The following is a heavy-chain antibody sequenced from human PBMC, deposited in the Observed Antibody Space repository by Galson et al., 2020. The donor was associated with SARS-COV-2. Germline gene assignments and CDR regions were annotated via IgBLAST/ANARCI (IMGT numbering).Heavy chain of an antibody. V-gene: IGHV1-69*05. D-gene: IGHD5-18*01. Sequence: ASVKVSCKASGGTFSSYAISWVRQAPGQGLEWMGGIIPIFGTANYAQKFQGRVTITTDESTSTAYMELSSLRSEDTAVYYCARGELGEDTAMVGTFDYWGQGTLVTVSS. CDR2: IIPIFGTA. CDR1: GGTFSSYA. J-gene: IGHJ4*02. CDR3: ARGELGEDTAMVGTFDY.